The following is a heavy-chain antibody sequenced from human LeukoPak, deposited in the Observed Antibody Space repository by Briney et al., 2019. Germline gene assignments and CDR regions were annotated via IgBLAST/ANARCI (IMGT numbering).Heavy chain of an antibody. CDR2: IGQDGREK. Sequence: GGSLRLSCAASGFTFSNYWMNWVRQAPGKGLEWVASIGQDGREKYYVDSVKGRFTISRDNAKNSLYLQMNNLRAVDTAVYYCAKVKGLDCSSTSCYMEGYYYYYYMDVWGKGTTVTVSS. CDR1: GFTFSNYW. V-gene: IGHV3-7*01. J-gene: IGHJ6*03. D-gene: IGHD2-2*01. CDR3: AKVKGLDCSSTSCYMEGYYYYYYMDV.